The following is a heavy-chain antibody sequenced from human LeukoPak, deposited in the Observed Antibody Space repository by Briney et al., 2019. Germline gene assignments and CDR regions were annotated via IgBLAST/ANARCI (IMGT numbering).Heavy chain of an antibody. CDR2: SYYIEST. CDR1: GGSINHYY. Sequence: SETLSLTCTVSGGSINHYYWSWIRQPPGKGLEWIGYSYYIESTNYNPSLKSRVTISVDTSKNQFSLKLSSVTAADTAVYYCARVNGDGRAGKGPGYYYYYYMDVWGKGTTVTVSS. V-gene: IGHV4-59*08. D-gene: IGHD2-8*01. CDR3: ARVNGDGRAGKGPGYYYYYYMDV. J-gene: IGHJ6*03.